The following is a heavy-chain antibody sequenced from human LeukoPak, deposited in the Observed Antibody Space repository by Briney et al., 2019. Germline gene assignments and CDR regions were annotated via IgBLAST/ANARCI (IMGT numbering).Heavy chain of an antibody. J-gene: IGHJ4*02. V-gene: IGHV1-8*01. Sequence: ASVKVSCKASGYTFTSYDINWVRQATGQGLEWMGWMNPNSGNTGYAQKFQGRVTMTRNTSISTAYMELSSLRSEDTAVYYCARDQSSSSWFHFDYWGQGTLLTVSS. CDR1: GYTFTSYD. CDR3: ARDQSSSSWFHFDY. D-gene: IGHD6-13*01. CDR2: MNPNSGNT.